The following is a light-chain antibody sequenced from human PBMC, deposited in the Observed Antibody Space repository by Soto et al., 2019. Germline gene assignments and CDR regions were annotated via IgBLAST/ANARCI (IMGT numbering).Light chain of an antibody. CDR2: GAS. CDR1: QSVRSNF. V-gene: IGKV3-20*01. CDR3: QKYGSAPQT. J-gene: IGKJ1*01. Sequence: EIVLTQSPGTLPLSTGERVTLSCRASQSVRSNFLAWYQQRPGQAPRLLIYGASSRATGIPDRFSGSGSGTDFTVIISRLEPEDCEVYYGQKYGSAPQTFGQGTKVEVK.